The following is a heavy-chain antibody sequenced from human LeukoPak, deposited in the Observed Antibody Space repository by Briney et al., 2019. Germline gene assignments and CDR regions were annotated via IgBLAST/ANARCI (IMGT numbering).Heavy chain of an antibody. D-gene: IGHD4-17*01. CDR3: AREPYGDYGFGMDV. J-gene: IGHJ6*04. CDR1: GGTFSSYA. V-gene: IGHV1-2*02. Sequence: ASVKVSCKASGGTFSSYAISWVRQAPGQGLEWMGWINPNSGGTNYAQKFQGRVTMTRDTPISTAYMELSRLRSDDTAVYYCAREPYGDYGFGMDVWGKGTTVTVSS. CDR2: INPNSGGT.